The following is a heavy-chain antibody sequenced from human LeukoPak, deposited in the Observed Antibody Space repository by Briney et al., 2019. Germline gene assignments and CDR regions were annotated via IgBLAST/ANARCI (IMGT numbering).Heavy chain of an antibody. Sequence: GGSLRLSCEASGFTFSSYAMSWVRQAPGQGLEWVSGISGTGVRTYYADSVKGRFSISRDNSKNTLYLQMNSLRAEDMAVYYCAKREGSSSRHFDYWGQGTLVTVSS. CDR2: ISGTGVRT. CDR3: AKREGSSSRHFDY. J-gene: IGHJ4*02. CDR1: GFTFSSYA. V-gene: IGHV3-23*01. D-gene: IGHD6-6*01.